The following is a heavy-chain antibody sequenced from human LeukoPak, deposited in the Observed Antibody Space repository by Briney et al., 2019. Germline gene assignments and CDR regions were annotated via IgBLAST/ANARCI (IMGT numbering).Heavy chain of an antibody. CDR3: TNSYYGSGSYN. CDR1: GFTFSGSA. Sequence: GGSLRLSCAASGFTFSGSAMHWVRQASGKWLEWVGRIQSKANSYATAYAASVKGRFTISRDDSKNTAYLQMNSLKTEDTAVYYCTNSYYGSGSYNWGQGTLVTVSS. V-gene: IGHV3-73*01. D-gene: IGHD3-10*01. CDR2: IQSKANSYAT. J-gene: IGHJ4*02.